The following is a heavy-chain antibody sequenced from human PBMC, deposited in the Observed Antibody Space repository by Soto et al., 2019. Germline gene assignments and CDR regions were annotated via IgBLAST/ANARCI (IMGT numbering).Heavy chain of an antibody. CDR2: INAGNGNT. CDR3: AKDYYDSSGYYPPALLFDY. Sequence: QVQLVQSGAEVKKPGASVKVSCKASGYTFTSYAMHWVRQAPGQRLEWMGWINAGNGNTKYSKKFQGSVTITRDTSASTAYMELSSLRSEDTAVYYCAKDYYDSSGYYPPALLFDYWGQGTLVTVSS. J-gene: IGHJ4*02. V-gene: IGHV1-3*01. CDR1: GYTFTSYA. D-gene: IGHD3-22*01.